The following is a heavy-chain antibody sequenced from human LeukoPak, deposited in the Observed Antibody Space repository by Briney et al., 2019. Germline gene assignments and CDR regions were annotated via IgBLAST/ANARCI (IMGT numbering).Heavy chain of an antibody. CDR2: ITSSGSTI. J-gene: IGHJ4*02. Sequence: AGGSLRLSCAASGFTFSSYEMNWVRQAPGKGLEWVSYITSSGSTIYYADSVKGRFTIYRDNAKNSLYLQMNSLRAEDTAVYYCAIPTYYYDSSGQGYWGQGTLVTVSS. D-gene: IGHD3-22*01. CDR1: GFTFSSYE. V-gene: IGHV3-48*03. CDR3: AIPTYYYDSSGQGY.